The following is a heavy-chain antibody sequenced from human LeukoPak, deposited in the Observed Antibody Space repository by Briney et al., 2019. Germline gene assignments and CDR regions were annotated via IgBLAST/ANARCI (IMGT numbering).Heavy chain of an antibody. V-gene: IGHV3-7*01. CDR3: ARTTVTRTDY. Sequence: GGSLRLSCAASGFTFSSYAMSWVRQAPGKGLEWVANIKQDGSEKYYVDSVKGRFTISRDNAKNSLYLQMNSLRAEDTAVYYCARTTVTRTDYWGQGTLVTVSS. J-gene: IGHJ4*02. CDR2: IKQDGSEK. CDR1: GFTFSSYA. D-gene: IGHD4-17*01.